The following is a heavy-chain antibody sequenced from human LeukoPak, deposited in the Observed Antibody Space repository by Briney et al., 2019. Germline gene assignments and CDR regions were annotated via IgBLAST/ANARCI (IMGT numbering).Heavy chain of an antibody. V-gene: IGHV1-69*13. D-gene: IGHD2-15*01. Sequence: GASVKVSCKASGGTFSSYAISWVRQAPGQGLEWMGGIIPILGTANYAQKFQGRVTITADESTSTAYMELSSLRSEDTAVYYCARVRLRVVVAAPTPGAFDYWGQGTLVTVSS. CDR2: IIPILGTA. CDR1: GGTFSSYA. CDR3: ARVRLRVVVAAPTPGAFDY. J-gene: IGHJ4*02.